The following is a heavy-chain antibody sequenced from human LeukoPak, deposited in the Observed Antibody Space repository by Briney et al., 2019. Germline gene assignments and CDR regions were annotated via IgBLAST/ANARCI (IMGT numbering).Heavy chain of an antibody. D-gene: IGHD2-8*01. J-gene: IGHJ4*02. CDR1: GFTFSAYS. CDR2: ITSSSSST. Sequence: SGGSLRLSCAASGFTFSAYSMNWVRQAPGQGLEWVSSITSSSSSTYYADSVKGRFTISRDNAKNSLYLQMNSLRAEDAAVYYCARDSPYANYFDYWGQGTLVTVSS. V-gene: IGHV3-21*01. CDR3: ARDSPYANYFDY.